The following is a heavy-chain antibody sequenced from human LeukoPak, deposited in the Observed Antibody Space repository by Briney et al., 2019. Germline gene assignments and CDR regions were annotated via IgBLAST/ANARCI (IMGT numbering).Heavy chain of an antibody. Sequence: PSETLSLTCTVSGGSISSGSYYWSWIRQPAGKGLEWIGRIYTSGSTNYNPSLKSRVTISVDTSKNQFSLKLSSVTAADTAVYYCARDSGSYGPSPFDYWGQGTLVTVSS. J-gene: IGHJ4*02. CDR3: ARDSGSYGPSPFDY. CDR1: GGSISSGSYY. D-gene: IGHD1-26*01. V-gene: IGHV4-61*02. CDR2: IYTSGST.